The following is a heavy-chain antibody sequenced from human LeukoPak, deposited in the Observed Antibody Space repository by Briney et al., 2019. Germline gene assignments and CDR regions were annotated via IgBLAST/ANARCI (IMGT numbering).Heavy chain of an antibody. D-gene: IGHD3-9*01. V-gene: IGHV3-7*03. CDR1: GFTFSSYW. CDR2: IKQDGSEK. CDR3: ARDILTGFDWFDP. J-gene: IGHJ5*02. Sequence: GGSPRLSCAASGFTFSSYWMSWVRQAPGKGLEWVANIKQDGSEKYYVDSVKGRFTISRDNAKNSLYLQMNSLRAEDTAVYYCARDILTGFDWFDPWGQGTLVTVSS.